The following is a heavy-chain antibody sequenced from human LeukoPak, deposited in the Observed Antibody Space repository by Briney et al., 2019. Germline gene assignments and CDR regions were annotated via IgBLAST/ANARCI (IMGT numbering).Heavy chain of an antibody. CDR3: AKDPGSGWPKPQYYFDY. CDR1: GFTFNNYD. Sequence: PGGALRLSCAASGFTFNNYDMHLVRQAPGKGLEGVACIRYDGNNEYYADSVKGRFTVSRDNSKNTLFLQMNSLRAEDTAVYYCAKDPGSGWPKPQYYFDYWGQGTLVTVSS. V-gene: IGHV3-30*02. J-gene: IGHJ4*02. CDR2: IRYDGNNE. D-gene: IGHD6-19*01.